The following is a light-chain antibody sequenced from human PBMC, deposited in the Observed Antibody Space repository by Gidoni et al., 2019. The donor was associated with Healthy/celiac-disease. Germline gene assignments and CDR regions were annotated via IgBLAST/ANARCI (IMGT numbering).Light chain of an antibody. CDR1: QSLLHSNGYNY. Sequence: DIVMTQSPLSLPVTPGEPASISCRSSQSLLHSNGYNYLDWYLQKPGQSPQLLIYLGSNRASGVPDRFSGSGSGTDFTLKISRVEVEDVGVYYCMQALQTPCSFGQGTKLEIK. V-gene: IGKV2-28*01. CDR2: LGS. J-gene: IGKJ2*04. CDR3: MQALQTPCS.